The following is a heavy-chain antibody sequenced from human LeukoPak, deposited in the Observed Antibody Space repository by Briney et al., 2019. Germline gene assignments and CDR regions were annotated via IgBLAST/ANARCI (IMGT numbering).Heavy chain of an antibody. CDR1: GYTFTSYG. D-gene: IGHD3-22*01. CDR2: ISAYNGNT. J-gene: IGHJ3*01. CDR3: AVTYYYDSSGYSHLGN. V-gene: IGHV1-18*01. Sequence: ASVKVSCKASGYTFTSYGISWVRQAPGQGLEWMGWISAYNGNTNYAQKLQGRVTMTTDTSASTDYMELRSLRSDDTAVYYCAVTYYYDSSGYSHLGNWGQGTMVTVSS.